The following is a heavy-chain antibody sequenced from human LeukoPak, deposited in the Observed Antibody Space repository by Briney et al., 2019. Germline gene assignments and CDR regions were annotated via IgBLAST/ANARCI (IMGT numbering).Heavy chain of an antibody. CDR3: AKGEHSGSYRTGGY. V-gene: IGHV3-48*02. CDR1: GFTFSSYS. Sequence: PGGSLRLSCAASGFTFSSYSMNWVRQAPGKGLEWVSYISSRSSNIYYADSVKGRFTISRDNAKNSLYLQMNSLRDEDTAVYYCAKGEHSGSYRTGGYWGQGTLVTVSS. CDR2: ISSRSSNI. D-gene: IGHD1-26*01. J-gene: IGHJ4*02.